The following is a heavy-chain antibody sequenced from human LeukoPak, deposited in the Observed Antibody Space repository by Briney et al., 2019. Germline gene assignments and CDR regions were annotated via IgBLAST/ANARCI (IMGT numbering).Heavy chain of an antibody. D-gene: IGHD6-19*01. CDR1: GVGVSSNSTS. V-gene: IGHV6-1*01. Sequence: SQTLSLTCAISGVGVSSNSTSWNWIRQSPSRGLEWLGRTYYRSKWYHDYAVSVKSRITISPDTSKNQFSLQLNSVTPEDTAVYYCAAYNGWYNCWGQGTLVTVSS. J-gene: IGHJ4*02. CDR3: AAYNGWYNC. CDR2: TYYRSKWYH.